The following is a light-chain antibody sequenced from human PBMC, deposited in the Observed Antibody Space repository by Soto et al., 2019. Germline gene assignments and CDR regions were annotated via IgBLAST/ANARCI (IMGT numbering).Light chain of an antibody. CDR3: QQYNNWPTMYT. CDR2: GAS. CDR1: QSVSSN. J-gene: IGKJ2*01. Sequence: EIVMTQSPATLSVSPGARATLSCRASQSVSSNFAWYQQKPGQAPRLLIYGASTRATGIPARFSGSGSGPEFPLTIRSLHSEDFAVYYCQQYNNWPTMYTFGQGTKLEIK. V-gene: IGKV3-15*01.